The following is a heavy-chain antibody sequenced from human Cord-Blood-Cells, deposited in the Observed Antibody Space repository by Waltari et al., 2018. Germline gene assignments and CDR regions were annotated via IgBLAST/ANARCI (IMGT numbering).Heavy chain of an antibody. D-gene: IGHD2-15*01. V-gene: IGHV1-8*01. CDR2: MNPNSGNT. Sequence: QVQLVQSGAEVTKPGASVKVSCKASGYTFTSYDINWVRQATGQGLEWMGWMNPNSGNTGYAQKFQGRVTMTRNTSISTAYMELSSLRSEDTAVYYCARGSYGCSGGSCYWGFNWFDPWGQGTLVTVSS. J-gene: IGHJ5*02. CDR1: GYTFTSYD. CDR3: ARGSYGCSGGSCYWGFNWFDP.